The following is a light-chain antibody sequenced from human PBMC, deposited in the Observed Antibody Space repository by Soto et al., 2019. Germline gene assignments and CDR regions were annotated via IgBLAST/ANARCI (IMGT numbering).Light chain of an antibody. Sequence: QSVLTQPPSASGTPGQRVTISCSGSSSNIGSNTVNWYQQLPGTAPKLLIYSFNQRPSGVPDRFSGSKSGTSASLAISGLQSEDEADYYCAAWDDSLKEGVFGGGTKLTVL. CDR1: SSNIGSNT. CDR3: AAWDDSLKEGV. V-gene: IGLV1-44*01. CDR2: SFN. J-gene: IGLJ3*02.